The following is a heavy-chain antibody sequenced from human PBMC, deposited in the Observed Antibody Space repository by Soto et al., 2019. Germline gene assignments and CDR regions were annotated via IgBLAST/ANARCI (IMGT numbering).Heavy chain of an antibody. J-gene: IGHJ4*02. D-gene: IGHD2-15*01. CDR1: GFTFSGFD. Sequence: GGSLRLSCEASGFTFSGFDMHWVRQPTGKGLEWVSTIGTAGDTYYAVSVKGRFTISRDNAKNSLSLQMKSLRAGDTAVYFCARGQEVGAHFFDSWGQGTQVTVSS. CDR3: ARGQEVGAHFFDS. V-gene: IGHV3-13*01. CDR2: IGTAGDT.